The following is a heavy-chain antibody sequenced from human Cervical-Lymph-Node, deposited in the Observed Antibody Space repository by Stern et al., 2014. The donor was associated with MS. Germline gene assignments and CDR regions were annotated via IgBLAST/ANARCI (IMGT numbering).Heavy chain of an antibody. V-gene: IGHV1-8*01. J-gene: IGHJ4*02. CDR3: TRGWSA. D-gene: IGHD3-3*01. CDR1: GYTFTSDD. CDR2: MNPDSGDT. Sequence: QVQLGQSGAEVKKPGASVKVSCKASGYTFTSDDINWVRQVPGQGLEWMGWMNPDSGDTGYAQKFRGKFTITRDLSISTAYMEMSGLKSEDTAMYYCTRGWSAWGQGTLVIVSS.